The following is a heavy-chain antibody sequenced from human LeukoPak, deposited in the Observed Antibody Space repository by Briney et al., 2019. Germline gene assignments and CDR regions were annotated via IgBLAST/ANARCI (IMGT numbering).Heavy chain of an antibody. D-gene: IGHD4-23*01. CDR3: AREDGGYAFDI. CDR1: GDSISSYY. V-gene: IGHV4-4*07. J-gene: IGHJ3*02. CDR2: IYISGNT. Sequence: PSETLSLTCTISGDSISSYYWSWIRQPAGKGLEWIGRIYISGNTNYNPSLKSRVTMSVDTSKNQLSLKLSSVTAADTAVYYCAREDGGYAFDIWGQGTMVTVSS.